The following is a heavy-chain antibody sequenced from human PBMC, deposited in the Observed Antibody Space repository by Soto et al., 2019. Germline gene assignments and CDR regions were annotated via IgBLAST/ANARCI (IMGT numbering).Heavy chain of an antibody. CDR3: ARDLTDCSSTSCYLESYSYYGMDV. CDR2: INPSGGST. Sequence: ASVKVSCKASGYTFTSYYMHWVRQAPGQGLEWMGIINPSGGSTSYAQKFQGRVTMTRDTSTSTVYMELSSLRSEDTAVYYCARDLTDCSSTSCYLESYSYYGMDVWGQATTVTVFS. CDR1: GYTFTSYY. D-gene: IGHD2-2*01. J-gene: IGHJ6*02. V-gene: IGHV1-46*01.